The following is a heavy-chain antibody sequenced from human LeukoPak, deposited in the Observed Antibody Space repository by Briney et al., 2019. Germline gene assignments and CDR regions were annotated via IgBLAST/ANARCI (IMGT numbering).Heavy chain of an antibody. CDR1: GGSISSYY. V-gene: IGHV4-4*07. D-gene: IGHD3-3*01. CDR3: AREGALYVPYYDFWSGYHYYFDY. J-gene: IGHJ4*02. CDR2: IYTSGST. Sequence: PSETLSLTCTVSGGSISSYYWSWIRQPAGKGLEWIGRIYTSGSTNYNPSLKSRVTMSVDTSKNQFSLKLSSVTAADTAVYYSAREGALYVPYYDFWSGYHYYFDYWGQGTLVTVSS.